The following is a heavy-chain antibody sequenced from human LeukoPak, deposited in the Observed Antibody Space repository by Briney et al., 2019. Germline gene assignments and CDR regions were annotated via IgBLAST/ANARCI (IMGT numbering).Heavy chain of an antibody. J-gene: IGHJ5*02. CDR1: GFTFTSYS. CDR3: ARAMDGWFDP. D-gene: IGHD3/OR15-3a*01. CDR2: ISIGSSTR. Sequence: GGSLRLSCAASGFTFTSYSVNWVRQAPGKGLEWVSYISIGSSTRYYADSVKGRFTISRDNAKNSLYLQMNSLRDEDTAVYYCARAMDGWFDPWGQGTLVTVSS. V-gene: IGHV3-48*02.